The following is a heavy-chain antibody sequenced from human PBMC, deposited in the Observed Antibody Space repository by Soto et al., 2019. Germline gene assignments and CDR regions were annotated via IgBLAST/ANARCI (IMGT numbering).Heavy chain of an antibody. CDR3: AREVEGYDSSGYYGMDV. V-gene: IGHV3-30-3*01. Sequence: PGGSLRLSCAASGFTFSSYAMHWVRQAPGKGLEWVAVISYDGSNKYYADSVKGRFTISRDNSKNTLYLQMNSLRAEDTAVYYCAREVEGYDSSGYYGMDVWGQGTTVTVSS. CDR2: ISYDGSNK. CDR1: GFTFSSYA. J-gene: IGHJ6*02. D-gene: IGHD3-22*01.